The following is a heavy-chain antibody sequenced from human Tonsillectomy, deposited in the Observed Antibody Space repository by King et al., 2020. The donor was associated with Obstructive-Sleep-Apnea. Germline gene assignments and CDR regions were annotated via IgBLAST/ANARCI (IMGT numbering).Heavy chain of an antibody. CDR1: GGSITYYY. J-gene: IGHJ4*02. V-gene: IGHV4-59*01. Sequence: QLQESGPGLVKPSETLSLTCTVSGGSITYYYWSWIRQPPGKGLEWIGYIYYSGSTNYNPCLKSRVTISVDTSKNQFSLKVSSVTAADTAVYYCARGGYFDYWSQGTLVTVSS. CDR2: IYYSGST. CDR3: ARGGYFDY.